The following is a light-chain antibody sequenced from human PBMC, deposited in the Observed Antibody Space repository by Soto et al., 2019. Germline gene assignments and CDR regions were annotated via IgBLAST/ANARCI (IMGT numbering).Light chain of an antibody. V-gene: IGLV1-40*01. CDR1: TPNIGAGYD. J-gene: IGLJ1*01. CDR2: GNS. CDR3: QSYDSSLSGSQV. Sequence: QSVLTQPPSVSGPPGQRVTTSCTGSTPNIGAGYDVHWYQQLPGTAPNLLIYGNSNRPSGVPDRFSGSKSGTSASLAITGLQAKDEADYYCQSYDSSLSGSQVFGTGTKVTVL.